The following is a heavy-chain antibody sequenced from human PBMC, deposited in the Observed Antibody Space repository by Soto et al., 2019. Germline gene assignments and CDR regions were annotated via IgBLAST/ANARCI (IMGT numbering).Heavy chain of an antibody. V-gene: IGHV3-7*03. J-gene: IGHJ4*02. CDR3: VRGGHGSGSYLGSY. Sequence: EVQLVESGGGLAQPGGSLRLSCVASGFTFTTYWMSWVRQAPGKGLEWVANIRQDGGAQYYVDSVKGRFTISRDNAKNSVYLQMDRLRAEETAVYYCVRGGHGSGSYLGSYWGQGILVTVSS. CDR2: IRQDGGAQ. CDR1: GFTFTTYW. D-gene: IGHD3-10*01.